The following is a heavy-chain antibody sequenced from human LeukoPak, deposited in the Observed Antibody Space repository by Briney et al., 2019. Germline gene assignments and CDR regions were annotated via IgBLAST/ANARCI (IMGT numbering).Heavy chain of an antibody. D-gene: IGHD1-26*01. CDR2: ISSSSSYI. Sequence: PGGSLRLSCAASGFTFSSYSMNWVRQAPGKGLEWASSISSSSSYIYYADSVKGRFTISRDNAKNSLYLQMNSLRAEDTAVYYCTREKVVGASSDYWGQGNLVTVSS. J-gene: IGHJ4*02. CDR1: GFTFSSYS. V-gene: IGHV3-21*01. CDR3: TREKVVGASSDY.